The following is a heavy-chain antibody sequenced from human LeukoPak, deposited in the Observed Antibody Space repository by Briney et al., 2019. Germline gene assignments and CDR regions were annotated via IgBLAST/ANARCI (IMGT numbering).Heavy chain of an antibody. D-gene: IGHD3-22*01. V-gene: IGHV1-8*03. J-gene: IGHJ3*01. Sequence: ASVKVSCKPSGYTPTNYDINWVLQATGQGLEWMVWINPNSGETVYAQKFQGRVTITRNTSIGTAYVELSGLRSDDTAVYYCARGRRGRQTVVVIPDAFDLWGQGTMVTVSS. CDR3: ARGRRGRQTVVVIPDAFDL. CDR2: INPNSGET. CDR1: GYTPTNYD.